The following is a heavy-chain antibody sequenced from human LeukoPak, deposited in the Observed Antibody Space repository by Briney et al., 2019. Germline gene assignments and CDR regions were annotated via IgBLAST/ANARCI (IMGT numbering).Heavy chain of an antibody. CDR1: GYSFTSHW. V-gene: IGHV5-51*01. CDR3: ARLRWPRGGRSSFDY. CDR2: VNLDDSDT. J-gene: IGHJ4*02. D-gene: IGHD3-10*01. Sequence: GESLKISFKGSGYSFTSHWIGWVRQMPGKGLEWMGIVNLDDSDTIYSPSFQGQVTISADESITTAYLQWSSLKASDTAMYYCARLRWPRGGRSSFDYWGQGALVTVSS.